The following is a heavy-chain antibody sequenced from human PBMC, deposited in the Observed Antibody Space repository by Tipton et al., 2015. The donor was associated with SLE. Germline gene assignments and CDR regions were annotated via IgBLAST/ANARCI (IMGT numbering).Heavy chain of an antibody. V-gene: IGHV3-53*05. D-gene: IGHD6-19*01. CDR3: ARDRGSGWFDFDY. CDR2: IYSGGST. J-gene: IGHJ4*02. Sequence: SLRLSCAASGFTVSSNYMSWVRQAPGKGLEWVSVIYSGGSTYYADSVKGRFTISRDNSKNTLYLQMNSLRAEDTAVYYRARDRGSGWFDFDYWGQGPLVTVSS. CDR1: GFTVSSNY.